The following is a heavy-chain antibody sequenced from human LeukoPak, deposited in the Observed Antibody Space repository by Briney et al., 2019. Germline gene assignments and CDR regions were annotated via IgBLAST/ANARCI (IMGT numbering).Heavy chain of an antibody. J-gene: IGHJ6*02. CDR1: GGSISSYY. CDR3: AGNPPYYYGSGSSSYYYYGMDV. Sequence: PSETLSLTCTVSGGSISSYYWSWIRQPPGKGLEWIGYIYYSGSTNHNPSLKSRVTISVDTSKNQFSLKLSSVTAADTAVYYCAGNPPYYYGSGSSSYYYYGMDVWGHGTTVTVSS. D-gene: IGHD3-10*01. V-gene: IGHV4-59*08. CDR2: IYYSGST.